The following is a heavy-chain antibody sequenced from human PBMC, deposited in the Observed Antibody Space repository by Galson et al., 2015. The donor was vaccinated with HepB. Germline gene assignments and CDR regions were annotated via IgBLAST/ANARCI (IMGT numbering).Heavy chain of an antibody. CDR1: GGTFSSYA. CDR2: IIPILGIA. V-gene: IGHV1-69*04. CDR3: ASGPYYGSGLTPSWFDP. J-gene: IGHJ5*02. D-gene: IGHD3-10*01. Sequence: SVKVSCKASGGTFSSYAISWVRQAPGQGLEWMGRIIPILGIANYAQKFQGRVTITADKSTSTAYMELSSLRSEDTAVYYCASGPYYGSGLTPSWFDPWGQGTLVTVSS.